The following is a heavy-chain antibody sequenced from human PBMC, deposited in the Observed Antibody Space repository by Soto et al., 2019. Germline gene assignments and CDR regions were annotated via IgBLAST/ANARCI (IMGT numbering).Heavy chain of an antibody. Sequence: GGSLRLSCEASGFTFSSYAMSWVRQAPGKGLEWVSAISGSGGSTYYADSVMGRFTISRDNSKNTLYLQMNSLRAEDSAVYYCAKDPYCGCDFYTHYFDYLGQGTLVTVSS. V-gene: IGHV3-23*01. J-gene: IGHJ4*02. D-gene: IGHD2-21*02. CDR2: ISGSGGST. CDR3: AKDPYCGCDFYTHYFDY. CDR1: GFTFSSYA.